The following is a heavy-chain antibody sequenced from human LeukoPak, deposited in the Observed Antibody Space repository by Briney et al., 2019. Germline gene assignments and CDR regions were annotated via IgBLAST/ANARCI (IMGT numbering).Heavy chain of an antibody. CDR2: ISSYNGGA. V-gene: IGHV1-18*04. CDR1: GYTFTGYY. CDR3: ARQKKQTTAIDY. J-gene: IGHJ4*02. D-gene: IGHD4-17*01. Sequence: GASVKVSCKASGYTFTGYYMHWVRQAPGQGLEWMGWISSYNGGADYAQKLQGRVTMTTDTSTSTTYMELRSLRSDDTAVYYCARQKKQTTAIDYWGQGTLVTVSS.